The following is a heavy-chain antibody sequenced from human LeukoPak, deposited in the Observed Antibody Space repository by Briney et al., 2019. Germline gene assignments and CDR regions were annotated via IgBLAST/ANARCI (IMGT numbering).Heavy chain of an antibody. Sequence: GGSLRLSCAASGFTFSSYSMNWVHQAPGKGLEWVSSISSSSNYIYYADSVKGRFTISRDNAKNSLYLQMNSLRAEDTAVYYCAREPGDSSGWSEWGQGTLVTVSS. CDR3: AREPGDSSGWSE. V-gene: IGHV3-21*01. CDR2: ISSSSNYI. CDR1: GFTFSSYS. D-gene: IGHD6-19*01. J-gene: IGHJ4*02.